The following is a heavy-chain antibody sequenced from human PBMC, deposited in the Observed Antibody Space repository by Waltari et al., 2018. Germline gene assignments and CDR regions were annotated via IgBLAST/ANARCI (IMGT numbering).Heavy chain of an antibody. CDR2: ISGNGDSI. J-gene: IGHJ5*02. D-gene: IGHD3-10*01. Sequence: EVQLVESGGGLVQPGGSLRLSCTASGFSCSRYAMPWVRQAPGKGLEYFSAISGNGDSIYYADSVKGRFTISRDNSKNVLYLQMGSLRAEDMAVYYCARDGRPYGGPNWFDPWGQGTLVTVSS. CDR3: ARDGRPYGGPNWFDP. CDR1: GFSCSRYA. V-gene: IGHV3-64*07.